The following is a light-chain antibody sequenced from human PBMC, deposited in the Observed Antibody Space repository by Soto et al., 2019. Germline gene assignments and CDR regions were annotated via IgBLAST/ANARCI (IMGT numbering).Light chain of an antibody. J-gene: IGLJ3*02. CDR2: LNSDGSH. CDR1: SGHSSYA. V-gene: IGLV4-69*01. CDR3: QTWGTDSGV. Sequence: QPVLTQSPSASASLGASVKLTCTLSSGHSSYAIAWHQQQPEKGPRYLMKLNSDGSHSKGDGIPDRFSGSSSGAERYLTISSLQSEDEADYYCQTWGTDSGVFGGGIKLTVL.